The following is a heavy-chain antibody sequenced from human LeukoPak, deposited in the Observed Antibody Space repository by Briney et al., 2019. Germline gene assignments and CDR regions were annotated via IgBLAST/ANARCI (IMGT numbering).Heavy chain of an antibody. D-gene: IGHD2-2*01. J-gene: IGHJ5*02. V-gene: IGHV1-2*02. CDR1: GYTFTGYY. Sequence: ASVKVSCKASGYTFTGYYMHWVRQAPGQGLEWMGWINPNSGGTNYPQKFQGRVTMTRDTSISTAYMELSRLRSDDTAVYYCATDCSSTSCYLFDPWGQGALVTVSS. CDR3: ATDCSSTSCYLFDP. CDR2: INPNSGGT.